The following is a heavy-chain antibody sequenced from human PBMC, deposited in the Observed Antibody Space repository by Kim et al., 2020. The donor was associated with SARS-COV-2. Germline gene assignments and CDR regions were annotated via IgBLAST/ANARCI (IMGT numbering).Heavy chain of an antibody. D-gene: IGHD6-19*01. CDR3: VKALWRYSSGWYGLSD. J-gene: IGHJ4*02. V-gene: IGHV3-64D*09. CDR2: ISNDGGNT. Sequence: GGSLRLSCSASGFTFSSYAMHWVRQAPGKGLEYVSAISNDGGNTYYADSVKGRFTISRDNSKNTLFLQMSSLRAEDTAVYYCVKALWRYSSGWYGLSDWGQGTLVTVSS. CDR1: GFTFSSYA.